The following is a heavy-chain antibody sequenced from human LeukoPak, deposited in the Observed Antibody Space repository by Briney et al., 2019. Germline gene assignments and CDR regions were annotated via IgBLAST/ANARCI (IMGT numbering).Heavy chain of an antibody. J-gene: IGHJ4*02. CDR3: VRDAGGY. CDR2: ISSDGNKK. Sequence: GRSLRLSCAASGFTFSTYAMHWVRQAPGKGLEWVAVISSDGNKKFYTDSVKGRFTISRDNSRNTLYLQINGLRAEDTAVYYCVRDAGGYWGQGTPVTVSS. V-gene: IGHV3-30*10. CDR1: GFTFSTYA.